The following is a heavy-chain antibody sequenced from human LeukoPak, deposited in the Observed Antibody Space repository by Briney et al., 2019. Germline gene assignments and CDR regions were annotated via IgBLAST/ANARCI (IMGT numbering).Heavy chain of an antibody. V-gene: IGHV3-7*01. CDR1: GFTFSDYW. Sequence: GGSLRLSCAASGFTFSDYWMSWVRQAPGKGLEWVANIKQDGSNKYYVDSVKGRFTLSRDNAKNSLYLQINSLRVDDTAVYYCARKGLPDYWGQGTLVTVSS. CDR3: ARKGLPDY. J-gene: IGHJ4*02. CDR2: IKQDGSNK.